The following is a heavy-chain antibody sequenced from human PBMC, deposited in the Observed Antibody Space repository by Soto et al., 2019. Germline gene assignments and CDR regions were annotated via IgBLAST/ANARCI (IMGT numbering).Heavy chain of an antibody. D-gene: IGHD2-21*01. CDR1: GDSISRTRYY. V-gene: IGHV4-39*01. J-gene: IGHJ4*02. CDR2: IYFDGAA. CDR3: ARRGNNGDSLRSYDY. Sequence: KVSDTLSLTCTVSGDSISRTRYYWVWIRQTPGRGLEWIGSIYFDGAAFYNPSLKSRVTLSVDTSRNQFSLNVNSVTAADTAIYYCARRGNNGDSLRSYDYWGQGSLVTVSS.